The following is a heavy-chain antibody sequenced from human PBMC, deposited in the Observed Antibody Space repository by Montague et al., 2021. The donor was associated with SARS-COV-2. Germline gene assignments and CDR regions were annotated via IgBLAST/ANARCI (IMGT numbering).Heavy chain of an antibody. Sequence: SLRLSCAASGFTFSSYAMSWVRQAPGKGLEWVAVITYDGSKKYYADSVXGLFTISRDNAKNTLYLQMNSLRAEDTAVYYCARDRGVYELGGVIGIDGMDVWGRGTLVTVSS. CDR3: ARDRGVYELGGVIGIDGMDV. CDR1: GFTFSSYA. D-gene: IGHD3-16*02. CDR2: ITYDGSKK. J-gene: IGHJ6*02. V-gene: IGHV3-30-3*01.